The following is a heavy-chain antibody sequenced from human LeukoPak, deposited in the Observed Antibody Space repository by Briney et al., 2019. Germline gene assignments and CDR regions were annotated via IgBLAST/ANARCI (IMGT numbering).Heavy chain of an antibody. J-gene: IGHJ4*02. Sequence: ASVKVSCKASGGTFSSYAISWVRQAPGQGLEWMGGIIPIFGTANYAQKFQGRVTITADESTSTAYMELSSLRSEDTAVYYCARAPGYCSGGSCYSMDYWGQGTLVTVSS. V-gene: IGHV1-69*13. D-gene: IGHD2-15*01. CDR2: IIPIFGTA. CDR1: GGTFSSYA. CDR3: ARAPGYCSGGSCYSMDY.